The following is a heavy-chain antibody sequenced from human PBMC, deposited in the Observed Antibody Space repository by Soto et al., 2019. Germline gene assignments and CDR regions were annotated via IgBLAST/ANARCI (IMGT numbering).Heavy chain of an antibody. CDR3: ESLAFRDEVIVDY. J-gene: IGHJ4*02. Sequence: SETLSLTCAVSGGSISSSNWWSWVRQPPGKGLEWIGEIYHSGSTNYNPSLKSRVTISVDKSKNQFSLKLSSVTAADTAVYYCESLAFRDEVIVDYWGQGTLVTVSS. CDR2: IYHSGST. D-gene: IGHD3-3*02. CDR1: GGSISSSNW. V-gene: IGHV4-4*02.